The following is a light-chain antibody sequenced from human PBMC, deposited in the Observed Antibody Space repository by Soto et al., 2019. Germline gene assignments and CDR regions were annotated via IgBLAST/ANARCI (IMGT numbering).Light chain of an antibody. J-gene: IGLJ3*02. Sequence: QSALTQPASVSGSPGQSITMSCTGTSSDIGNYNLVSWYQHHPGKAPKLMIYEVNKRPSGVSNRLSGSKSGNTASLTISGLQADDEADYYSCSYTGGTSFPLVFGGGTQLTVL. CDR3: CSYTGGTSFPLV. CDR2: EVN. CDR1: SSDIGNYNL. V-gene: IGLV2-23*02.